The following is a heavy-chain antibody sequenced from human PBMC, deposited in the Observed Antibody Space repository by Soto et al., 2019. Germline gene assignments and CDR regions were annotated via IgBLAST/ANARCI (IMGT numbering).Heavy chain of an antibody. CDR3: ARLARDYDFWSGYSDRYYFDY. V-gene: IGHV4-30-4*02. Sequence: SETLSLTCTVSGGSISSGDYYWSWIRQPPGKGLEWIGYIYYSGNTYYNPSLKSRVTISVDTSKNQFSLKLSSVTAADTAVYYCARLARDYDFWSGYSDRYYFDYWGQGTLVTVSS. D-gene: IGHD3-3*01. CDR2: IYYSGNT. J-gene: IGHJ4*02. CDR1: GGSISSGDYY.